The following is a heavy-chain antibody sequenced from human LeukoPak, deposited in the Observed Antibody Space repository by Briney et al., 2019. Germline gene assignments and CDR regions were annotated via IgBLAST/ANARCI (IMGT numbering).Heavy chain of an antibody. D-gene: IGHD2-15*01. CDR3: ARDGGGDY. V-gene: IGHV3-48*02. J-gene: IGHJ4*02. Sequence: PGGSLRLSCVASGFTFSTYSMNWVRQAPGKGLEWVSYISTASANMYYADSVKGRFTISRDNAKNSLYLQMNSLRDEDTAVYYCARDGGGDYWGQGTLVTVSS. CDR1: GFTFSTYS. CDR2: ISTASANM.